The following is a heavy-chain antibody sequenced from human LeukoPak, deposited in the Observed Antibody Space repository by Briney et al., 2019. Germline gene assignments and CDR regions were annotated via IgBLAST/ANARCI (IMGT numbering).Heavy chain of an antibody. CDR1: GFTFSSYA. V-gene: IGHV3-30*01. D-gene: IGHD6-13*01. CDR2: ISYDGSNK. J-gene: IGHJ4*02. CDR3: ARSLYGGIAAAVDY. Sequence: PGRSLRLSCAACGFTFSSYAMHWDRQAPGKGLXXXXXISYDGSNKYYADSVKGRFTISRDNSKNTLYLQMNSLRAEDTAVYYCARSLYGGIAAAVDYWGQGTPVTVSS.